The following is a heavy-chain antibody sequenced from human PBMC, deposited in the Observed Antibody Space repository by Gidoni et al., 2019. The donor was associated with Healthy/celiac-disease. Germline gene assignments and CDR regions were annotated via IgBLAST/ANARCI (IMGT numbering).Heavy chain of an antibody. CDR1: GFTSSSYG. V-gene: IGHV3-30*18. J-gene: IGHJ6*02. D-gene: IGHD3-22*01. CDR2: ISYDGSNK. Sequence: QVQLVESGGGVVQPGRSLRPSCAASGFTSSSYGMHWVRQAPGKGLEWVAVISYDGSNKYCADSVKGRFTISRDNSKNTLYLQMSSLRAEDTAVYYCAKDLYDSSGYYVSSYYYYGMDVWGQGTTVTVSS. CDR3: AKDLYDSSGYYVSSYYYYGMDV.